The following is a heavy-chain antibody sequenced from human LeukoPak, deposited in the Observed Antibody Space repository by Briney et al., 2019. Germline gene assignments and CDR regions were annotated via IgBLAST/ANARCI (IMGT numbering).Heavy chain of an antibody. CDR2: IYYSGST. J-gene: IGHJ4*02. CDR3: ARDIVAGIDY. Sequence: PSETLSLTCTVSGGSISSGDYYWSWIRQPPGKGLEWIGYIYYSGSTYYNPSLKSRVTISVGASKNQFSLKLSSVTAADTAVYYCARDIVAGIDYWGQGTLVTVSS. V-gene: IGHV4-30-4*01. D-gene: IGHD6-19*01. CDR1: GGSISSGDYY.